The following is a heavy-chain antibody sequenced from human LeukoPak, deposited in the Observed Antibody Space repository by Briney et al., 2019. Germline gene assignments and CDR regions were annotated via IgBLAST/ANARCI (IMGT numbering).Heavy chain of an antibody. J-gene: IGHJ4*02. CDR1: GFSVSSNY. CDR2: IFRGGNT. D-gene: IGHD3-16*01. CDR3: ARDRGEGTDY. V-gene: IGHV3-53*01. Sequence: GGSLRLSCAASGFSVSSNYMTWVRQAPGKGLDWVSVIFRGGNTCYADSVKGRFTISRDNSKNTLYLQMNSLRAEDTAVYYCARDRGEGTDYWGQGTLVTVSS.